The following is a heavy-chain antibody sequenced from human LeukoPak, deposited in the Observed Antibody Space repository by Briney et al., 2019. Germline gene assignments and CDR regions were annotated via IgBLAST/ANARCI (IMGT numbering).Heavy chain of an antibody. D-gene: IGHD7-27*01. CDR3: AKDGGLWVSAHWGDS. V-gene: IGHV3-7*03. Sequence: GSLRLSCAASGYRFSPYWMSWVRQTPGKGLEWVASISDGGRATYYGDSVRGRFTISRDDARNSLFLQMNGLRADDTAVYYCAKDGGLWVSAHWGDSWGRGTLVTVSS. J-gene: IGHJ4*02. CDR2: ISDGGRAT. CDR1: GYRFSPYW.